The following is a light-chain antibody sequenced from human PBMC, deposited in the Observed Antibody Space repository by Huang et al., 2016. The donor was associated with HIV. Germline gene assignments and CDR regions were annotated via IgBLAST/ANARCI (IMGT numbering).Light chain of an antibody. CDR3: LQLNTYPGT. Sequence: IQLTQSPSSLSASVGDRVTITCRASQDIISYLAWYQQKPGKAPKLLSYAASTLESGVPSRFSGSGSGTDFTLTINNLQSEDFATYYCLQLNTYPGTFGPGTNVDV. CDR1: QDIISY. J-gene: IGKJ3*01. CDR2: AAS. V-gene: IGKV1-9*01.